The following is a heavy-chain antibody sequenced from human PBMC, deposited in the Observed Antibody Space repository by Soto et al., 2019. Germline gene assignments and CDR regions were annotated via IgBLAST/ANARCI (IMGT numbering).Heavy chain of an antibody. CDR2: IGQDGGEK. J-gene: IGHJ4*02. D-gene: IGHD6-19*01. Sequence: EVQLVESGGGLVQPGGSLRLSCAASGFTFRTYWMSWVRQAPGTGLEWVATIGQDGGEKYYVDSVKGRFTISRDNSKNTRYLQMNSLRAEETAVYYCAKDRIAVAGTCDYWGQGTLVTVSS. V-gene: IGHV3-7*01. CDR3: AKDRIAVAGTCDY. CDR1: GFTFRTYW.